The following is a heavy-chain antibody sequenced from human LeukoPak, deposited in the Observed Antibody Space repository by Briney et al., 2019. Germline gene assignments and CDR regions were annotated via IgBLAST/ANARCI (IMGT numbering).Heavy chain of an antibody. D-gene: IGHD1-26*01. V-gene: IGHV4-34*01. J-gene: IGHJ4*02. Sequence: SETLSLTCALYGVSFSGYYWSWIRQSPGKGLEWIGQINHSGYTNYKPSLKSRVTMSVDTSKNQFSLKLISMTAADTAVYYCARLGSRVLWGQGTLVTVSS. CDR3: ARLGSRVL. CDR1: GVSFSGYY. CDR2: INHSGYT.